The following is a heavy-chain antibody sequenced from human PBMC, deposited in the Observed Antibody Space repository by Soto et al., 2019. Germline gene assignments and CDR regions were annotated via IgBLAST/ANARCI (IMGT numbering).Heavy chain of an antibody. V-gene: IGHV4-59*01. D-gene: IGHD2-15*01. CDR2: IYYSGST. CDR3: ARESPLGYCSGGSCYTQVDY. J-gene: IGHJ4*02. Sequence: SETLSLTCTVSGGSISSYYWSWIRQPPGKGLEWIGYIYYSGSTNYNPSLKSRVTISVDTSKNQFSLKLSSVTAADTAVYYCARESPLGYCSGGSCYTQVDYWGQGTLVTVSS. CDR1: GGSISSYY.